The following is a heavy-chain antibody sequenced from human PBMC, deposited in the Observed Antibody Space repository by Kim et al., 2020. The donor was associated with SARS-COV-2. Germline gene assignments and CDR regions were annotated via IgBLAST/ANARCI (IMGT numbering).Heavy chain of an antibody. CDR3: AIEFSASTFDY. J-gene: IGHJ4*02. D-gene: IGHD2-2*01. CDR2: NK. Sequence: NKKYSQNVQGRVTITRDTSANTAYMELSSLRSEDTAVYYCAIEFSASTFDYWGQGTLVTVSS. V-gene: IGHV1-3*01.